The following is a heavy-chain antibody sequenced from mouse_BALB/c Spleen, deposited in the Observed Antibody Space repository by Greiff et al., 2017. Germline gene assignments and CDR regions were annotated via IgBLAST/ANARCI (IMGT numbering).Heavy chain of an antibody. CDR2: IRLKSNNYAT. V-gene: IGHV6-6*02. J-gene: IGHJ2*01. D-gene: IGHD2-14*01. CDR3: TRRPYRYDGYFDY. Sequence: DVMLVESGGGLVQPGGSMKLSCVASGFTFSNYWMNWVRQSPGKGLEWVAEIRLKSNNYATHYAESVKGRFTISRDDSKSSVYLQMNNLRAEDTGIYYCTRRPYRYDGYFDYWGQGTTLTVSS. CDR1: GFTFSNYW.